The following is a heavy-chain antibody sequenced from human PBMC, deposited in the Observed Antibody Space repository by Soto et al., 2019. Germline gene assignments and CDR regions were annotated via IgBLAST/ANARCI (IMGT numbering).Heavy chain of an antibody. CDR3: AKDFQRFFDY. CDR1: GFTFSSYG. J-gene: IGHJ4*02. Sequence: QVQLVESGGGVVQPGRSLRLSCAASGFTFSSYGMHWVRQAPGKGLEWVAVISYDGSNKYYADSVKGRFTISRDNSKNTVYLQMNSLRAEETAVDYCAKDFQRFFDYWGQGTLVTVSS. V-gene: IGHV3-30*18. CDR2: ISYDGSNK.